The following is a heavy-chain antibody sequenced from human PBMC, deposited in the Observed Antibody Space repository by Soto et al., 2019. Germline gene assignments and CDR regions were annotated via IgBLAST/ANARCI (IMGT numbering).Heavy chain of an antibody. J-gene: IGHJ4*02. CDR2: ISHSGST. D-gene: IGHD5-18*01. V-gene: IGHV4-30-2*01. CDR3: AREGHSEPFDY. Sequence: PSETLSLTCAVSGGSISSGGYSWSWIRQHPGKGLEWIGYISHSGSTYYNPSLKSRVTISVDTSKNQFSLKLSSVTAADTAVYYCAREGHSEPFDYWGQGTLVTVSS. CDR1: GGSISSGGYS.